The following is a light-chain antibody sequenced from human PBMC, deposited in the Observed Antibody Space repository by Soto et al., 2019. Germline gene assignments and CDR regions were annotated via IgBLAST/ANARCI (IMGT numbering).Light chain of an antibody. CDR2: DVS. CDR3: SSYTSSSTYV. J-gene: IGLJ1*01. CDR1: SSDVGGYNY. V-gene: IGLV2-14*01. Sequence: QSALTQSASVSGSPGQSITISCTGTSSDVGGYNYVSWYQQHPGKAPKLIIYDVSNRPSGVSTRFSGSKSGNTASLTISGLQAEDEADYYCSSYTSSSTYVFGTGTRSPS.